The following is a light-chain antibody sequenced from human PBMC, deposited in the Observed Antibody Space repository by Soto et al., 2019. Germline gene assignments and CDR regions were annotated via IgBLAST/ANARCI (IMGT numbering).Light chain of an antibody. CDR1: SSNIGNNY. J-gene: IGLJ1*01. Sequence: QSVLTQPPSVSAAPGQKVTISCSGSSSNIGNNYVSWYQHLPGTAPKLLIYDNNKRPSGIPDRFSGSKSGTSATLGITGLQTGDEADYYCSSYTSSTTPYVFGTGTQLTVL. V-gene: IGLV1-51*01. CDR2: DNN. CDR3: SSYTSSTTPYV.